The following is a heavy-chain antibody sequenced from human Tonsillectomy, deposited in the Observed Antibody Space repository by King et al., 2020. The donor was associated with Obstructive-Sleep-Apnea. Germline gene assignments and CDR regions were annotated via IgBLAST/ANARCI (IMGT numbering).Heavy chain of an antibody. V-gene: IGHV4-30-4*07. D-gene: IGHD4-17*01. Sequence: QLQLQESGPGLVKPSQTLSLTCAVSGGSISSGGYSWSWIRQPPGKGLEWIGYMYFSGSTYYNPSLKSRVTISVDTSKNQFSLKLSSVTAADTAVYYCARTTRYIDGDYSFDYWGQGTLVTVSS. CDR3: ARTTRYIDGDYSFDY. CDR2: MYFSGST. CDR1: GGSISSGGYS. J-gene: IGHJ4*02.